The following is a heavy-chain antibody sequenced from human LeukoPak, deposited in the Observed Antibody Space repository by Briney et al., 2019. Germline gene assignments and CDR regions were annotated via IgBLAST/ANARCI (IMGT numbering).Heavy chain of an antibody. D-gene: IGHD5-24*01. J-gene: IGHJ2*01. CDR1: GGTISSYA. CDR3: ARDSEWRWLDFDL. Sequence: SVKVSCKASGGTISSYAISWVRQAPGQGLEWMGRIIPIFGTANYAQKFQGRVTTTTDESTSTAYIELSSLRSEDTAVYYCARDSEWRWLDFDLWGRGTLVTVSS. CDR2: IIPIFGTA. V-gene: IGHV1-69*05.